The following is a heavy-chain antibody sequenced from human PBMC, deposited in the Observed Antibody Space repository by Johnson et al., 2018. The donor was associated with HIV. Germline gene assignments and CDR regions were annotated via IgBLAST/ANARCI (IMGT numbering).Heavy chain of an antibody. Sequence: QVQLVESGGGVVQPGGSLRLSCAASGFTFSSYGMHWVRQAPGKGLEWVAFIRYDGSNKYYADSVKGRFTISRDNSKNTLYLQMNSLRAEDTAVYYCAKDWSRTVGATLGSDAFDIWCQGTMVTVSS. CDR3: AKDWSRTVGATLGSDAFDI. V-gene: IGHV3-30*02. CDR2: IRYDGSNK. J-gene: IGHJ3*02. CDR1: GFTFSSYG. D-gene: IGHD1-26*01.